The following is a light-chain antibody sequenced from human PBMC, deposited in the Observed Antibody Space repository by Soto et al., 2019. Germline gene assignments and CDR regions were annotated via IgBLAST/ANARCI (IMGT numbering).Light chain of an antibody. CDR3: QSYDSDFVV. CDR1: SGSIANNY. CDR2: ENN. V-gene: IGLV6-57*04. Sequence: NFMLTQPHSVSESPGKTLSISCTRSSGSIANNYVQWYHQRPGSAPTTVIYENNQRLSGVPDRFSGSTDGSSNSASLTISGVDTEDEADYYCQSYDSDFVVFGGGTKLTVL. J-gene: IGLJ2*01.